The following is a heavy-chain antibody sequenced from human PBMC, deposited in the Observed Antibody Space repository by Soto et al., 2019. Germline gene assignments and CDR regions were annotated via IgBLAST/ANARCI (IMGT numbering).Heavy chain of an antibody. CDR1: GGSISSSSYY. J-gene: IGHJ5*02. D-gene: IGHD3-10*01. Sequence: QLQLQESGPGLVKPSETLSLTCTVSGGSISSSSYYWGWIRQPPGKGLEWIGSIYYSGSTYYNPSLKRRVTISVDTSKNQCSLKLSSVTAADTAVYYCARTYYYGSGSYYNGFDPWGQGTLVTVSS. V-gene: IGHV4-39*01. CDR2: IYYSGST. CDR3: ARTYYYGSGSYYNGFDP.